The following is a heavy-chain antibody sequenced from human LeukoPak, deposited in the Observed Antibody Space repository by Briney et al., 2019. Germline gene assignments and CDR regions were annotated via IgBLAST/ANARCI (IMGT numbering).Heavy chain of an antibody. CDR3: ARDRHSGHFD. J-gene: IGHJ4*02. CDR2: MKEDGSQK. Sequence: ETLSLTCAVYGGSFSGYYWSWVREVPGKGLEWVANMKEDGSQKNYVDSVKGRFTIFRDNAKNSLFLQMNSLRAEDTAVYFCARDRHSGHFDWGQGTLVTVSS. CDR1: GGSFSGYY. V-gene: IGHV3-7*01. D-gene: IGHD1-26*01.